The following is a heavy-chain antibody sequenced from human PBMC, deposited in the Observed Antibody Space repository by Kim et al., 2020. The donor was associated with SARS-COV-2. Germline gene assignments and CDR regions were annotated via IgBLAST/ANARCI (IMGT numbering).Heavy chain of an antibody. J-gene: IGHJ6*02. D-gene: IGHD2-15*01. CDR1: GFTFSSYA. Sequence: GGSLRLSCAASGFTFSSYAMSWVRQAPGKGLEWVSAISGSGGSTYYADSVKGRFTISRDNSKNTLYLQMNSLRAEDTAVYYCAKKAREVVVAATHYGMDVWGQGTTVTVAS. CDR3: AKKAREVVVAATHYGMDV. CDR2: ISGSGGST. V-gene: IGHV3-23*01.